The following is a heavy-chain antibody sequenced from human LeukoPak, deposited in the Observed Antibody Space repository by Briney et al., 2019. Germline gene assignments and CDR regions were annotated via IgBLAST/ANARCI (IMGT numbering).Heavy chain of an antibody. CDR2: ISGSGGST. D-gene: IGHD1-26*01. CDR1: GFTFSSYA. V-gene: IGHV3-23*01. Sequence: GGSLRLSCAASGFTFSSYAMSWVRQAPGKGMEWVSGISGSGGSTYYAGSVKGRFTISRDNSKNTLDLQMNSLRADDTAVYYCAKHRQWELLPLDYWGQGTLVTVSS. J-gene: IGHJ4*02. CDR3: AKHRQWELLPLDY.